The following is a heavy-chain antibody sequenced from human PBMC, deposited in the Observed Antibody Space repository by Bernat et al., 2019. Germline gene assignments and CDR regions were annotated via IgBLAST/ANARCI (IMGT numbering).Heavy chain of an antibody. CDR3: AKDHLGPVLRYFDWLPRTPNYYYYGMDV. D-gene: IGHD3-9*01. CDR1: GFTFSSYG. V-gene: IGHV3-30*18. CDR2: ISYDGSNK. Sequence: VQLVESGGGVVQPGRSLRLSCAASGFTFSSYGMHWVRQAPGKGLEGVAVISYDGSNKYYADSVKGRFTISRDNSKNTLYLQMNSLRAEDTAVYYCAKDHLGPVLRYFDWLPRTPNYYYYGMDVWGQGTTVTVSS. J-gene: IGHJ6*02.